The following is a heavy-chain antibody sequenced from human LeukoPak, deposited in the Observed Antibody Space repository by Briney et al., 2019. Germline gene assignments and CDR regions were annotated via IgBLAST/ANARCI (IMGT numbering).Heavy chain of an antibody. Sequence: GGSLGLSCAASGFTFSSYGMHWVRQAPGKGLEWVAVISYDGSNKYYADSVKGRFTISRDNSKNTLYLQMNSLRAEDTAVYYCAKGRDYYDSSGYYRRGGYFDYWGQGTLVTVSS. CDR1: GFTFSSYG. V-gene: IGHV3-30*18. J-gene: IGHJ4*02. CDR3: AKGRDYYDSSGYYRRGGYFDY. CDR2: ISYDGSNK. D-gene: IGHD3-22*01.